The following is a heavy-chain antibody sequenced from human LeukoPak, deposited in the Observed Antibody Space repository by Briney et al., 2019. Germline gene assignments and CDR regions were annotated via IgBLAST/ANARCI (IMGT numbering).Heavy chain of an antibody. V-gene: IGHV3-23*01. J-gene: IGHJ3*01. Sequence: AGGSLRLSCAASGFTFSSYAMCWVRQAPGKALEWVSAITGSGGSTYYADSVKGRFTISRDNSKNTLYLQMNSLRAEDTAVYYCASYSGSQHWGQGTMVTVSS. CDR3: ASYSGSQH. D-gene: IGHD1-26*01. CDR1: GFTFSSYA. CDR2: ITGSGGST.